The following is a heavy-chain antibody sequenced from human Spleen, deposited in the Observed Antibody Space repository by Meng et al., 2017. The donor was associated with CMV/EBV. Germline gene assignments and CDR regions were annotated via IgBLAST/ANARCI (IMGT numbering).Heavy chain of an antibody. CDR1: GYTFTSYG. Sequence: ASVKVSCKASGYTFTSYGISWVRQAPGQGLEWMGWISAYNGNTNYAQKLQGRVTMTTDTSTSTAYMELRSLRSDDTAVYYWARAWMRWSGGSWALANWFDPWGQGTLVTVSS. V-gene: IGHV1-18*01. CDR2: ISAYNGNT. J-gene: IGHJ5*02. D-gene: IGHD2-15*01. CDR3: ARAWMRWSGGSWALANWFDP.